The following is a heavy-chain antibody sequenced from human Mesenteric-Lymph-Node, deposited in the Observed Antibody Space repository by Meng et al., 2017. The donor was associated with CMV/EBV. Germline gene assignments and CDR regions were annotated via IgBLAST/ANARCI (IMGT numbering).Heavy chain of an antibody. Sequence: CTLSAFSLRTSGMGVGWIRQPPGKALEWLAVIYWNDDKRYSPSLKNRLTITKDTSKNQVVLTMTNMDPVETATYYCARYSSGWPEFDYWGQGTLVTVSS. J-gene: IGHJ4*02. CDR1: AFSLRTSGMG. CDR2: IYWNDDK. V-gene: IGHV2-5*01. D-gene: IGHD6-19*01. CDR3: ARYSSGWPEFDY.